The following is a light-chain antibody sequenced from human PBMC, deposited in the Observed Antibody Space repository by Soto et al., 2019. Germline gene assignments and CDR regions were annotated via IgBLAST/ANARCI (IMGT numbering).Light chain of an antibody. Sequence: EIVLTQSPGTLSLSPGERAALYCGASQRVSGGFLAWYQQKPGLAPRLILYDTSFRATGIPDRFSGSGSGTDFTLTISRLDPEDFAGYYCQQYGSSPSFGQGSKVDI. J-gene: IGKJ1*01. CDR2: DTS. CDR1: QRVSGGF. V-gene: IGKV3D-20*01. CDR3: QQYGSSPS.